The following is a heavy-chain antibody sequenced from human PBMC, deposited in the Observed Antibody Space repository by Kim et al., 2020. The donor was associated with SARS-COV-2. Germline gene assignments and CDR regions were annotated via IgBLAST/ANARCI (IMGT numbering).Heavy chain of an antibody. D-gene: IGHD4-4*01. CDR2: IYPGDSDT. V-gene: IGHV5-51*01. Sequence: GESLKISCKGSGYSFTSYWIGWVRQMPGKGLEWMGIIYPGDSDTRYSPSFQGQVTISADKSISTAYLQWSSLKASDTAMYYCARSGHPSYVTPPNYYYYGMDVWGQGTTVTVSS. J-gene: IGHJ6*02. CDR1: GYSFTSYW. CDR3: ARSGHPSYVTPPNYYYYGMDV.